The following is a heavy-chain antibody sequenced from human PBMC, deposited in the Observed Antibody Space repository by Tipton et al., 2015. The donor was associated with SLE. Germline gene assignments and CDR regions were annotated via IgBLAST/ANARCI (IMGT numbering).Heavy chain of an antibody. D-gene: IGHD3-10*01. CDR3: ARETPGIGYFDY. J-gene: IGHJ4*02. Sequence: TLSLTCTVSGGSISSSSYYWGWIRQPPGKGLEWIGSIYYSGSTYYNPSLKSRVTISVDTSKNQFSLKLSSVTAADTAVYYCARETPGIGYFDYWGQGTLVTVSS. V-gene: IGHV4-39*07. CDR2: IYYSGST. CDR1: GGSISSSSYY.